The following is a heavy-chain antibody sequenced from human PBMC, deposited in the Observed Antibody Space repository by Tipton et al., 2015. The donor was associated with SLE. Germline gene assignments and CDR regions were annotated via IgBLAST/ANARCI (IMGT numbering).Heavy chain of an antibody. V-gene: IGHV3-30*02. CDR2: IRYGGSNK. J-gene: IGHJ4*02. D-gene: IGHD5-24*01. CDR3: ARDIDGYNYSFDY. Sequence: SLRLSCAASGFTFNNYNMKWVRQAPGKGLEWVAFIRYGGSNKYYADSVKGRFTISRDNSKNTLYLQMNSPRAEDTAVYYCARDIDGYNYSFDYWGQGTLVTVSS. CDR1: GFTFNNYN.